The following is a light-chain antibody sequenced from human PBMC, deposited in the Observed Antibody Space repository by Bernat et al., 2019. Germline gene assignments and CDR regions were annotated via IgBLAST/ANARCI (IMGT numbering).Light chain of an antibody. J-gene: IGKJ2*01. V-gene: IGKV3-11*01. CDR2: DAS. CDR1: QGVSSD. CDR3: QKRSNWPPYT. Sequence: EIVLTQSPATLSLSQGERATLSCRASQGVSSDLAWYQQKPGQAPRFLIYDASNRPTGIPASFSGSGSGTDFTLTISRLEPEDFAVYYCQKRSNWPPYTFGQGTKLEIK.